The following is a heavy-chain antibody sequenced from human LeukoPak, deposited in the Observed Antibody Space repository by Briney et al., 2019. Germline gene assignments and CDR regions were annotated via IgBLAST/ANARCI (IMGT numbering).Heavy chain of an antibody. D-gene: IGHD6-13*01. CDR3: AKSKEISIWYYFNY. CDR1: GFTFDDYT. Sequence: GGSLRLSCAASGFTFDDYTMHWVRQAPGKGLEWVSLISWDGGNTYYADSVKGRFTISRDNSKNSLFLQMTSLRTEDSALYYCAKSKEISIWYYFNYWGQGTLVTVSS. J-gene: IGHJ4*02. CDR2: ISWDGGNT. V-gene: IGHV3-43*01.